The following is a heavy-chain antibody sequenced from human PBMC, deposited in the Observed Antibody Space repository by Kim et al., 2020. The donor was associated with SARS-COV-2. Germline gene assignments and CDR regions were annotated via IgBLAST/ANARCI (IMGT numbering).Heavy chain of an antibody. CDR3: ATEWATSRRCGYFDY. J-gene: IGHJ4*02. D-gene: IGHD4-17*01. CDR1: GLYV. CDR2: MSSAGFSK. Sequence: GGSLRLSCVTSGLYVIHWVRQALGQGLEWVAAMSSAGFSKYFADSDKGPFTISSTDSRNTARLQLYNLSDDHTAMYYCATEWATSRRCGYFDYCSQGIL. V-gene: IGHV3-30*04.